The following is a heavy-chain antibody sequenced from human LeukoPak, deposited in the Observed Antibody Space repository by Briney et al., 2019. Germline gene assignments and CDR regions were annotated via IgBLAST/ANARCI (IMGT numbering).Heavy chain of an antibody. CDR1: GGSISSGDYY. Sequence: SETLSLTCTVSGGSISSGDYYWSWIRQPPGKGLEWIGYIYYSGSTYYNPSLKSRVTISVDTSKNQFSLKLSSVTAADTAVYHCARSCGGDCYDAFDIWGQGTMVTVSS. CDR3: ARSCGGDCYDAFDI. J-gene: IGHJ3*02. V-gene: IGHV4-30-4*08. CDR2: IYYSGST. D-gene: IGHD2-21*01.